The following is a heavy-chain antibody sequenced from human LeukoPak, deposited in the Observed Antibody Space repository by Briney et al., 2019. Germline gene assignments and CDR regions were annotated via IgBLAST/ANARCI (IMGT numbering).Heavy chain of an antibody. V-gene: IGHV3-53*01. Sequence: GGSLRLSCAASGFTFSDYYMSWVRQAPGKGLEWVSVIYSGGSTYYADSVKGRFTISRDNSKNTLYLQMNSLRAEDTAVYYCARIRPYDYVWGSYRPNDYWGQGTLVTVSS. CDR1: GFTFSDYY. J-gene: IGHJ4*02. CDR2: IYSGGST. D-gene: IGHD3-16*02. CDR3: ARIRPYDYVWGSYRPNDY.